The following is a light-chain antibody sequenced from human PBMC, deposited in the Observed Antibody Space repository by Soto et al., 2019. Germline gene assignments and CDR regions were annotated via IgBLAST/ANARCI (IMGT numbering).Light chain of an antibody. Sequence: EIVLTQSPGTLSLSPGERATLSCRASQSVSRSFLAWYQQKPGQAPRLLIYGASSRATGIPDRFSGSGSGTDFTLIISRLEPEDVAVYYCQHYDSSPYTFCQGTKREVK. CDR1: QSVSRSF. V-gene: IGKV3-20*01. CDR2: GAS. J-gene: IGKJ2*01. CDR3: QHYDSSPYT.